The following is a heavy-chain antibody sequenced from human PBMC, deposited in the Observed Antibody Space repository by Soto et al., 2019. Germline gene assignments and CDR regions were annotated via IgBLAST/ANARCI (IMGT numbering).Heavy chain of an antibody. CDR3: AHRDLDWLSYYYYGMDV. V-gene: IGHV3-23*01. D-gene: IGHD3-9*01. CDR2: ISGSGGST. Sequence: GGSLRLSCAASGFTFSSYAMSWVRQAPGKGLEWVSAISGSGGSTYYADSVKGRFTISRDNSKNTLYLQMNSLRAEDTAVYYCAHRDLDWLSYYYYGMDVWGQGTTVTVSS. J-gene: IGHJ6*02. CDR1: GFTFSSYA.